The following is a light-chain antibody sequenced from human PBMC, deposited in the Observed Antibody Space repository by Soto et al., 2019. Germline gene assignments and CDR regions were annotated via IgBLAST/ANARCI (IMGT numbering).Light chain of an antibody. CDR3: GAWDPSLNAYL. CDR1: TSNLGNNY. J-gene: IGLJ1*01. CDR2: DDT. V-gene: IGLV1-51*01. Sequence: QSVLAQPPSVSAAPGQRVTVSCSTTTSNLGNNYISWYQHLPGAAPRLLIYDDTERPSGIPDRFSGSRSATSATLGIAGLQTGDEADYFCGAWDPSLNAYLFGNGTKVTVL.